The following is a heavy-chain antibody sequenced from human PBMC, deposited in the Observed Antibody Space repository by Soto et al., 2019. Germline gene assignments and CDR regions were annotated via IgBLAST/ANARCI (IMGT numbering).Heavy chain of an antibody. D-gene: IGHD6-13*01. CDR2: ISYDGSTK. J-gene: IGHJ4*02. CDR1: GFTFSNYG. CDR3: ARDQAAAGTLCDF. V-gene: IGHV3-30*03. Sequence: QVQLVESGGGVVQPGRSLRLSCAASGFTFSNYGMHWVRQAPGKGLEWVAVISYDGSTKYYADSVKGRFTISRDNSKNTLHLQMNSLRAEDTAVYYCARDQAAAGTLCDFWGQGTLVTVSS.